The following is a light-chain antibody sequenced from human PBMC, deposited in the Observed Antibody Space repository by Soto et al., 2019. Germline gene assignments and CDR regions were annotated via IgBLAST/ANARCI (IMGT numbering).Light chain of an antibody. CDR3: QHYDNCPWT. V-gene: IGKV3-15*01. J-gene: IGKJ1*01. CDR1: QSISSN. Sequence: EIVMTQSPATLSVSPGERATLSCRASQSISSNLAWYQQTPGQAPRLLIYGASTRATGIPGGFSGSGSGTDFTLIISSLTSEDFAVYYCQHYDNCPWTFGQGTKVEIK. CDR2: GAS.